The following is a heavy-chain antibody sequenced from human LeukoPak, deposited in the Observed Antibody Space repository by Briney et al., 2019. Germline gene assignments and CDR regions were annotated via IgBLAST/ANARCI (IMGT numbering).Heavy chain of an antibody. V-gene: IGHV3-74*01. CDR1: GFTFSYYW. CDR3: AREGLYSGSVSSDLDY. J-gene: IGHJ4*02. CDR2: INSDGSSA. D-gene: IGHD3-10*01. Sequence: GGSLRLSCAASGFTFSYYWMHWVRQAPGKGLVWVSRINSDGSSATYADSVKGRFTISRDNAKNSLYLQMNSLRAEDTAVYYCAREGLYSGSVSSDLDYWGQGTLVSVSS.